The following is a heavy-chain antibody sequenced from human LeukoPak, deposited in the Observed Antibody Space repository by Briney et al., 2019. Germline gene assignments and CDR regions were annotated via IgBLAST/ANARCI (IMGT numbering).Heavy chain of an antibody. D-gene: IGHD2-2*01. V-gene: IGHV3-74*01. CDR3: ARGLGYCSSTTCYFAFDI. J-gene: IGHJ3*02. CDR2: IKSDGSST. Sequence: PGGSLRLSCAASGFTFSGYWMHWVRQAPGKGLVWVSRIKSDGSSTSYADSVKGRFTISRDNAKNTLYLQMNSLRAEDTAVYYCARGLGYCSSTTCYFAFDIWGQGTMVTVSS. CDR1: GFTFSGYW.